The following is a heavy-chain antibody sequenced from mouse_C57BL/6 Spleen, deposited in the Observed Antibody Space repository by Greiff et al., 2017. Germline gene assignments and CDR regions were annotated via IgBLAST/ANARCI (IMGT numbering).Heavy chain of an antibody. CDR3: ARSYGSSHWYFDV. V-gene: IGHV14-2*01. CDR1: GFNIKDYY. CDR2: IDPEDGET. J-gene: IGHJ1*03. Sequence: VHVKQSGAELVKPGASVKLSCTASGFNIKDYYMHWVKQRTEQGLEWIGRIDPEDGETKYAPKFQGKATITADTSSNTAYLQLSSLTSEDTAVYYCARSYGSSHWYFDVWGTGTTVTVSS. D-gene: IGHD1-1*01.